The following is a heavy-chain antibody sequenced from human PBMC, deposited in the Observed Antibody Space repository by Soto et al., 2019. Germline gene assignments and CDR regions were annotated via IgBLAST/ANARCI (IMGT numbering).Heavy chain of an antibody. D-gene: IGHD3-22*01. CDR2: IDPSDSYT. V-gene: IGHV5-10-1*01. J-gene: IGHJ1*01. CDR3: ARHVGSSSHYCAEYFQH. Sequence: GVSMTSACQRYRHSFTYYWIILVSPLPGKGLEWMGRIDPSDSYTNYSPSFQGHVTISADKSISTAYLQWCSLKASDTAMYYGARHVGSSSHYCAEYFQHWGQGNPVTVSS. CDR1: RHSFTYYW.